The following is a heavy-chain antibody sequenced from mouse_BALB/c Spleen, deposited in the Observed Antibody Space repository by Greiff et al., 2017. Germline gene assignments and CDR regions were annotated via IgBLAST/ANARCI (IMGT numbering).Heavy chain of an antibody. V-gene: IGHV1-69*02. D-gene: IGHD2-10*02. Sequence: QVQLQQPGAELVRPGASVKLSCKASGYTFTSYWINWVKQRPGQGLEWIGNIYPSDSYTNYNQKFKDKATLTVDKSSSTAYMQLSSPTSEDSAVYYCTRRGVSDYYAMDYWGQGTSVTVSS. CDR1: GYTFTSYW. CDR2: IYPSDSYT. J-gene: IGHJ4*01. CDR3: TRRGVSDYYAMDY.